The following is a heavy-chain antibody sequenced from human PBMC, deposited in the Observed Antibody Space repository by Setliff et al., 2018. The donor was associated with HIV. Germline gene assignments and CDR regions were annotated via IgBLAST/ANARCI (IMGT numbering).Heavy chain of an antibody. V-gene: IGHV1-69*13. CDR1: GGTFSSFA. J-gene: IGHJ4*02. CDR3: ARPITRIGSHPAGF. CDR2: IIPAFGTA. Sequence: SVKVSCKTSGGTFSSFALSWARQAPGQGLEWMGGIIPAFGTANYARKFQGRVTITADESTGTAYMELSGLRSDDTAVYFCARPITRIGSHPAGFWGQGTLVTVSS. D-gene: IGHD1-20*01.